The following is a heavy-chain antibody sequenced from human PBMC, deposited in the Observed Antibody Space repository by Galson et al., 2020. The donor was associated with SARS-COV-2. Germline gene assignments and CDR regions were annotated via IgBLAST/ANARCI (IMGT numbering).Heavy chain of an antibody. CDR1: GFTFSNYG. D-gene: IGHD6-13*01. CDR3: ARAGYSSSWTLGEAFDI. CDR2: ISNDGINK. V-gene: IGHV3-30*03. J-gene: IGHJ3*02. Sequence: GESLKISFAASGFTFSNYGMHWVRQTPGKGLEWVAVISNDGINKYYTDSVKGRFTISRDNSKNTLYLQMNSLRAEDTAVYYCARAGYSSSWTLGEAFDIWGQGTMVTVSS.